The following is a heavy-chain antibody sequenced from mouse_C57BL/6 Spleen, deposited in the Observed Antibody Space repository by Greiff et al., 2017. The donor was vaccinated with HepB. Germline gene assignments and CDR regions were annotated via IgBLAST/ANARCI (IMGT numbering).Heavy chain of an antibody. CDR2: ISDGGSYN. CDR3: ARDLEYAMDY. J-gene: IGHJ4*01. CDR1: GFTFSSYA. Sequence: EVNLVESGGGLVKPGGSLKLSCAASGFTFSSYAMSWVRQTPEKRLEWVATISDGGSYNYYPDTVKGRFTISRDNAKNNLYLQMGHLKSEDTAMYYCARDLEYAMDYWGQGTSVTVSS. V-gene: IGHV5-4*01.